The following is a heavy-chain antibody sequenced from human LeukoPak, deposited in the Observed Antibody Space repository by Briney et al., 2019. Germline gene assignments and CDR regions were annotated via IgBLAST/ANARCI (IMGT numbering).Heavy chain of an antibody. D-gene: IGHD1-1*01. CDR3: TRRADSTRWFDP. CDR1: GFTFSNYF. J-gene: IGHJ5*02. CDR2: INGDGTST. V-gene: IGHV3-74*01. Sequence: GGSLRLSCSVSGFTFSNYFMHCVRQAPGEGLVWVSRINGDGTSTIYADSVKGRFTIYRDNAKNTLYLQMNSLRAEDTAIYYRTRRADSTRWFDPWGKGTLVSVSS.